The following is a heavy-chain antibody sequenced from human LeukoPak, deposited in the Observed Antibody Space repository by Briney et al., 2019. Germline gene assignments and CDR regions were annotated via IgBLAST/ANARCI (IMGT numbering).Heavy chain of an antibody. D-gene: IGHD6-13*01. CDR2: INGDGYSI. V-gene: IGHV3-74*01. CDR1: GFAFSGYW. CDR3: ARGEAAAGNDQ. J-gene: IGHJ4*01. Sequence: GGSLRLSCAASGFAFSGYWMHWVRQAPGKGLVWLSRINGDGYSISYADSVKGRFTISRENAKKTLYLQMNSLRAEDTAMYYCARGEAAAGNDQWGQGGLVTVSS.